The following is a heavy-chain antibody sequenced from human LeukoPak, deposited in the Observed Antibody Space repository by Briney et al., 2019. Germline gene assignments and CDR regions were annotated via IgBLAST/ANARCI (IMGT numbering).Heavy chain of an antibody. J-gene: IGHJ4*02. V-gene: IGHV4-4*07. Sequence: SETLSLTCTVSGGSISSYYWSWIRQPAGKGLEWIGRIYTSGSTNYNPSLKSRVTMSVDTPKNQFSLKLSSVTAADTAVYYCARQTPLRYYYDSSGYYFDYWGQGTLVTVSS. CDR2: IYTSGST. D-gene: IGHD3-22*01. CDR3: ARQTPLRYYYDSSGYYFDY. CDR1: GGSISSYY.